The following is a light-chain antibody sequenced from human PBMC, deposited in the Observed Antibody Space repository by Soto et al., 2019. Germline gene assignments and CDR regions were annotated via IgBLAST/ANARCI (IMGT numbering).Light chain of an antibody. CDR1: SSNIGAGYD. Sequence: QSVLTQPPSVSGAPGQRVTISCTGSSSNIGAGYDVHWYQQLPGTAPKLLIYSNIDRPSGVPDRFSGSKSGTSASLAITGLQAEDEADYYCQSYDSSLSTSGVFGGGTQLTVL. J-gene: IGLJ3*02. V-gene: IGLV1-40*01. CDR3: QSYDSSLSTSGV. CDR2: SNI.